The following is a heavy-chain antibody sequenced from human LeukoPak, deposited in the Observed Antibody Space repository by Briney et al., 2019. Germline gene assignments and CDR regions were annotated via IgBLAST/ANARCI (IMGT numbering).Heavy chain of an antibody. V-gene: IGHV4-61*05. D-gene: IGHD6-13*01. Sequence: SETLSLTCIVSGGSISSISSNNYHWGWIRQPPGKGLEWIGYIYYSGSTNYNPSLKSRVTISVDTSKNQLSLKLSSVTAADTAVYYCARSPYSSSLSFDYWGQGTLVTVSS. CDR3: ARSPYSSSLSFDY. CDR1: GGSISSISSNNYH. J-gene: IGHJ4*02. CDR2: IYYSGST.